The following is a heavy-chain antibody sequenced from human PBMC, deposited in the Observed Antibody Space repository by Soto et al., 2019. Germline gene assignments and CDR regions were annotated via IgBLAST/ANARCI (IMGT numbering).Heavy chain of an antibody. CDR2: ISGSGGST. Sequence: GGSLRLSCAASGFTFSSYAMSWVRQDPGKGLERVSAISGSGGSTYYADSVKGRFTISRDNSKNTLYLQMNSLRAEDTAVYYCAKGLDYSGSYYYYYGMDVWGQGTTVTVSS. V-gene: IGHV3-23*01. J-gene: IGHJ6*02. CDR1: GFTFSSYA. CDR3: AKGLDYSGSYYYYYGMDV. D-gene: IGHD1-26*01.